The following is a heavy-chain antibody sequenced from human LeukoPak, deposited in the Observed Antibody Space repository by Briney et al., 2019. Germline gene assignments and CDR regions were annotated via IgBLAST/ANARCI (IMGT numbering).Heavy chain of an antibody. V-gene: IGHV1-69*01. CDR2: IIPIFGTA. J-gene: IGHJ4*02. D-gene: IGHD3-22*01. CDR1: GGTFSSYA. Sequence: SVKVSCKASGGTFSSYAISWVRQAPGQGLEWMGGIIPIFGTANYAQKFQGRVTITADESTSTAYMELSSLRSEDTAVYYCARDGSLAYYYDSSGYYYWGQGTLVTVSS. CDR3: ARDGSLAYYYDSSGYYY.